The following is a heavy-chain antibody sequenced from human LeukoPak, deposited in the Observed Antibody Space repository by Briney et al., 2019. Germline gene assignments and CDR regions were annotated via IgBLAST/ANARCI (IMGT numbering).Heavy chain of an antibody. CDR3: AKSGLVAGDTAMNFDY. V-gene: IGHV3-43*01. J-gene: IGHJ4*02. CDR2: ISWDGGST. Sequence: GGSLRLSCAASGFTFSSYTMHWVRQAPGKGLEWVSLISWDGGSTYYADSVKGRFTISRDNSKNSLYLQMNSLRTEDTALYYCAKSGLVAGDTAMNFDYWGQGTLVTVSS. D-gene: IGHD5-18*01. CDR1: GFTFSSYT.